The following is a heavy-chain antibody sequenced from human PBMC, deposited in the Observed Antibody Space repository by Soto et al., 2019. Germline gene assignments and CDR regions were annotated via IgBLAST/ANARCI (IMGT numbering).Heavy chain of an antibody. D-gene: IGHD4-17*01. CDR2: INSDGSST. CDR3: ARDQTTVTSLYYYYGMDV. V-gene: IGHV3-74*01. CDR1: GFTFSSYW. Sequence: PGGSLRLSCAASGFTFSSYWMHWVRQAPGKGLVWVSRINSDGSSTSYADSVKGRFTISRDNAKNTLYLQMNSLRAEDTAVYYCARDQTTVTSLYYYYGMDVWGQGTTVTVSS. J-gene: IGHJ6*02.